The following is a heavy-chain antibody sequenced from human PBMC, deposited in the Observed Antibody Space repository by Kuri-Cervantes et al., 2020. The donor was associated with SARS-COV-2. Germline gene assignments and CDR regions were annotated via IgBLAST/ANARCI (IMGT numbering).Heavy chain of an antibody. Sequence: SVKVSCKASAGTFSSYAISWVRQAPGQGLEWMGRIIPILGTANYAQKFQGRVTITADKSTSTDYMELSSLRSEGTAVYYCAREVGYCSSTSCYPFDYWGQGTLVTVSS. D-gene: IGHD2-2*01. J-gene: IGHJ4*02. CDR3: AREVGYCSSTSCYPFDY. V-gene: IGHV1-69*04. CDR1: AGTFSSYA. CDR2: IIPILGTA.